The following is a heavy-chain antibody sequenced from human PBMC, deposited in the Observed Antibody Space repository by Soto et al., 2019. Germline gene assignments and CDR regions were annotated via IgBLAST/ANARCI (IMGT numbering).Heavy chain of an antibody. V-gene: IGHV3-48*01. CDR1: GFTFSSYS. Sequence: GGSLRLSCAASGFTFSSYSMNWVRQAPGKGLEWVSYISSSSSTIYYADSVKGRFTISRDNSKNSLYLQMNSLRAEDTAVYYCAKVSGYDSPYYYGMDVWGQGTTVTVSS. J-gene: IGHJ6*02. D-gene: IGHD5-12*01. CDR3: AKVSGYDSPYYYGMDV. CDR2: ISSSSSTI.